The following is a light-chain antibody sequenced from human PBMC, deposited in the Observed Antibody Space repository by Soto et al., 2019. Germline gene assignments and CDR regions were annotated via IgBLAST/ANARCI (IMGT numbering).Light chain of an antibody. CDR1: SGHSSYA. J-gene: IGLJ2*01. CDR2: LSSDGSH. Sequence: QLVLTQSPSASASLGASVKLTCTLSSGHSSYAIAWHQQQPEKGPRYLMKLSSDGSHSKGDGIPDRFSGSSSGAERYLTISSLRSEDEADYYRQTWDTGARVVFGGGTKVTVL. CDR3: QTWDTGARVV. V-gene: IGLV4-69*01.